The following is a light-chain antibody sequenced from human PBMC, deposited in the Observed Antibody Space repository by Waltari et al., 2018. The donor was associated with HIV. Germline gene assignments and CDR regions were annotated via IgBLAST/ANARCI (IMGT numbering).Light chain of an antibody. CDR3: MQRIEFPWT. V-gene: IGKV2-40*01. Sequence: DIVMTQTPLSLPVTPGEPASISCRSSQSLLDSDDGHTYLDWYLKKPGQSPQLLIYTLSYRAPGVPDRFSGSGSGTDFTLKISRVEAEDVGVYYCMQRIEFPWTFGQGTKVEIK. J-gene: IGKJ1*01. CDR1: QSLLDSDDGHTY. CDR2: TLS.